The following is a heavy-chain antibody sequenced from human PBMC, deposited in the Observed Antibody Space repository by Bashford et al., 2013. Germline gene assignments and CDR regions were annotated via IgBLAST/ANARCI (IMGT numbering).Heavy chain of an antibody. V-gene: IGHV1-3*01. Sequence: ASVKVSCKASGYTFTSYAMHWVRQAPGQRLEWMGWINAGNGNTKYSQKFQGRVTITRDTSASTAYMELSSLRSEDTAVYYCARATVLGYYYYGMDVWGQGTTVTVSS. D-gene: IGHD4-17*01. CDR2: INAGNGNT. CDR3: ARATVLGYYYYGMDV. J-gene: IGHJ6*02. CDR1: GYTFTSYA.